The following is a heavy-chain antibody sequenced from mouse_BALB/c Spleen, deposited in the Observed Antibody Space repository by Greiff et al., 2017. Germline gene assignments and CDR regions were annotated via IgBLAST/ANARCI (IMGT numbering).Heavy chain of an antibody. J-gene: IGHJ3*01. Sequence: VQLKESGPELVKPGASVKISCKASGYTFTDYNMHWVKQSHGKSLEWIGYIYPYNGGTGYNQKFKSKATLTVDNSSSTAYMELRSLTSEDSAVYYCARAIYDGYYAYWGQGTLVTVSA. CDR2: IYPYNGGT. D-gene: IGHD2-3*01. V-gene: IGHV1S29*02. CDR1: GYTFTDYN. CDR3: ARAIYDGYYAY.